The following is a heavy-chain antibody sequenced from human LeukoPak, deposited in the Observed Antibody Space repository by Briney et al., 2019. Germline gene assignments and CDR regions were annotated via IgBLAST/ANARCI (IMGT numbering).Heavy chain of an antibody. Sequence: GASVKVSCKASGYTFTGYYMHWVRQAPGQGLEWMGWINPNSGGTNYAQKFQGRVSMTRDTSISTAYMELSRLKSDDTAVYYCARPQGGSSAWYFTQRDAFDIWGQGTMVTVSS. CDR3: ARPQGGSSAWYFTQRDAFDI. D-gene: IGHD6-19*01. J-gene: IGHJ3*02. CDR1: GYTFTGYY. V-gene: IGHV1-2*02. CDR2: INPNSGGT.